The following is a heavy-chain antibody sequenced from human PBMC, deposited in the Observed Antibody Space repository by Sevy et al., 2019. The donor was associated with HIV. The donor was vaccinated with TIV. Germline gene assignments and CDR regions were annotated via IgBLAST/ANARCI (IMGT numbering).Heavy chain of an antibody. CDR3: ATDRVSGTYYTGDFDY. Sequence: GGSLRLSCAASGFTFSTYAMTWVRQAPGKGLEWVSVITYSGVNTYYADSVKGRFTISRDNSKNKLYLQMNSLRAEDTAVYYCATDRVSGTYYTGDFDYWGQGTLVTVSS. J-gene: IGHJ4*02. CDR2: ITYSGVNT. D-gene: IGHD3-10*01. CDR1: GFTFSTYA. V-gene: IGHV3-23*01.